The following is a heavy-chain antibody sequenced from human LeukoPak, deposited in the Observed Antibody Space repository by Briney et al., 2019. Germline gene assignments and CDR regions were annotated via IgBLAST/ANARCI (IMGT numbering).Heavy chain of an antibody. V-gene: IGHV1-2*02. CDR2: INPNSGGT. CDR3: ARQGWLQPDFDY. D-gene: IGHD5-24*01. Sequence: ASVKVSCKASGYTFTGYYMHWVRQAPGQGLEWMGWINPNSGGTNYAQKLQGRVTMTTDTSTSTAYMELRSLRSDDTAVYYCARQGWLQPDFDYWGQGTLVTVSS. J-gene: IGHJ4*02. CDR1: GYTFTGYY.